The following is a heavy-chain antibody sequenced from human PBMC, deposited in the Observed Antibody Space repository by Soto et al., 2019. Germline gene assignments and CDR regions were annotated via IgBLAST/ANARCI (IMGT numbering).Heavy chain of an antibody. CDR2: MSRTGDNT. Sequence: GGSLRLSCAASGFTFSIYVMTWVRQSPGKGLEWVSSMSRTGDNTYYADSVKGRFTISRDNSKNTLYLQMNRLRAEDTAIYYCAKDQSNSNPLYYFDFWAPGTLVTVSS. V-gene: IGHV3-23*01. J-gene: IGHJ4*02. D-gene: IGHD3-22*01. CDR1: GFTFSIYV. CDR3: AKDQSNSNPLYYFDF.